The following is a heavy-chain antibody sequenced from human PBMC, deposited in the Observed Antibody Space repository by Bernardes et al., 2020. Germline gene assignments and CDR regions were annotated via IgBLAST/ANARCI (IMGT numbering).Heavy chain of an antibody. CDR2: ISGSAGST. J-gene: IGHJ4*02. V-gene: IGHV3-23*01. CDR1: GYSFSSYA. D-gene: IGHD4-17*01. CDR3: ARSRDYGDFGGILRGYYFAY. Sequence: GGSLRLSCAASGYSFSSYAMTWVRQAPGKGLEWVSAISGSAGSTYYADSLKGRFTISRDNSKNTLYLQMNSLRAEDTAVYYCARSRDYGDFGGILRGYYFAYWGQGTLVTVSS.